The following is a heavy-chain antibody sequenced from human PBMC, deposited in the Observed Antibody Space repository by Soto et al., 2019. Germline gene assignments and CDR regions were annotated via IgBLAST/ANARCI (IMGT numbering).Heavy chain of an antibody. CDR1: GFTFSSYG. D-gene: IGHD6-19*01. CDR3: ARDLSGFTSSVAGFDY. CDR2: IWYDGSNK. Sequence: QVQLVESGGGVVQPGRSLRLSCAASGFTFSSYGMHWVRQAPGKGLEWVAVIWYDGSNKYYADSVKGRFTISRDNSKNTLYLQMNSLRAEDTAVYYCARDLSGFTSSVAGFDYWGQGTLVTVSS. J-gene: IGHJ4*02. V-gene: IGHV3-33*01.